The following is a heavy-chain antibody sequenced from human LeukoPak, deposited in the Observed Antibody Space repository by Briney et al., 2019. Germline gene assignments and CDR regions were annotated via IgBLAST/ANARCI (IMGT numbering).Heavy chain of an antibody. CDR2: IRYDGRSK. V-gene: IGHV3-30*02. CDR1: EFTFSDYD. Sequence: GGSLRLSCAASEFTFSDYDMHWVRQSPGKGLEWVAFIRYDGRSKDYADSVKGRFTISRDNSKNTLYLQINSLRDEDTALYYCAKDRHSGSYNLDYWGQGTLVTVSS. CDR3: AKDRHSGSYNLDY. J-gene: IGHJ4*02. D-gene: IGHD1-26*01.